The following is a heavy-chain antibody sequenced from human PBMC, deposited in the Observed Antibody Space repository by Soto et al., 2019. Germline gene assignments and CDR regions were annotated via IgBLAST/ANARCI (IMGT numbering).Heavy chain of an antibody. Sequence: SETLSLTCSVSGGSIISNANYYGSWIRQPPGKGLEWIGYVDYTGTAFYHPSLERRVTISVDTSKNQFSLKLSSVTAADTAVYYCAREVITRVDSDAFDIWGQGTMVT. V-gene: IGHV4-30-4*01. CDR3: AREVITRVDSDAFDI. D-gene: IGHD3-22*01. CDR2: VDYTGTA. J-gene: IGHJ3*02. CDR1: GGSIISNANYY.